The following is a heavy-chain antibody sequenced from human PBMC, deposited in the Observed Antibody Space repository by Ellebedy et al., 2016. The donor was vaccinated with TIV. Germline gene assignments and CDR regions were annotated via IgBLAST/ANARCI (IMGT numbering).Heavy chain of an antibody. CDR2: ISAGNGNT. J-gene: IGHJ4*02. D-gene: IGHD6-19*01. CDR1: GYTFSNYG. Sequence: ASVKVSXXASGYTFSNYGVSWVRQAPGQRLEWMGWISAGNGNTKYSQRFQDRVTISSDTSASTVYMDLSSLRSEDTAVYYCARSENPSKAVSANFDYWGQGTLVTVSS. V-gene: IGHV1-3*01. CDR3: ARSENPSKAVSANFDY.